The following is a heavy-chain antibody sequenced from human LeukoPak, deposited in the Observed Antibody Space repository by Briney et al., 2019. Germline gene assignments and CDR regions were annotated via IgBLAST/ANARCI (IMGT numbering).Heavy chain of an antibody. Sequence: GGSLRLSCAASGFAVSSNYMSWVRQAPGKGLEWVSVIYSGGSTYYADSVKGRFTISRDNSTNTLYLQMNSLRAEDTAVYYCAKVRGYGDYGAHFDYWGQGTLVSVSS. CDR1: GFAVSSNY. CDR3: AKVRGYGDYGAHFDY. V-gene: IGHV3-53*05. CDR2: IYSGGST. J-gene: IGHJ4*02. D-gene: IGHD4-17*01.